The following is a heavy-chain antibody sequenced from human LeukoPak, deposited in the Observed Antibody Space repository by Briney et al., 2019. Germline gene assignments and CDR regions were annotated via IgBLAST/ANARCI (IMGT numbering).Heavy chain of an antibody. D-gene: IGHD4-17*01. CDR1: GGSISSGSYY. J-gene: IGHJ4*02. V-gene: IGHV4-30-2*01. CDR2: IYHSGST. Sequence: SETLSLTCTVSGGSISSGSYYWSWIRQPPGKGLEWIGYIYHSGSTYYNPSLKSRVTISVDRSTNQFSLKLNSVTAADTAVYYCAGDNYGDYGTLDYWGQGTLVTVSS. CDR3: AGDNYGDYGTLDY.